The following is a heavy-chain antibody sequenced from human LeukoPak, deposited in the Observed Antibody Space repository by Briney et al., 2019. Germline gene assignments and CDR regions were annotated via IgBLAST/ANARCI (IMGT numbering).Heavy chain of an antibody. CDR2: INHSGST. Sequence: SETLSLTCAVYGGSFSNYFWTWIRQPPGKGLEWIGEINHSGSTHYNSSLKSRVTISVDTSKNQFSLKLSSVTAADTAVYYCARGASGGKGNRYYFDYWGQGTLVTVSS. J-gene: IGHJ4*02. CDR3: ARGASGGKGNRYYFDY. CDR1: GGSFSNYF. D-gene: IGHD4-23*01. V-gene: IGHV4-34*01.